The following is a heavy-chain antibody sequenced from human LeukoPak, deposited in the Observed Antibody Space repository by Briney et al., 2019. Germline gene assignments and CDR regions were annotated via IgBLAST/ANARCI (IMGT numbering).Heavy chain of an antibody. CDR1: GFIFSSYW. V-gene: IGHV3-74*01. J-gene: IGHJ4*02. Sequence: GGSLRLSCAASGFIFSSYWMHWVRQAPGKGLVWVSRINSDGSSTSYADSVKGRFTISRDNAKNTLYLQMSSLRAEDTAVYYCARVPFDYYDSSGPFDYWGQGTLVTVSS. CDR2: INSDGSST. CDR3: ARVPFDYYDSSGPFDY. D-gene: IGHD3-22*01.